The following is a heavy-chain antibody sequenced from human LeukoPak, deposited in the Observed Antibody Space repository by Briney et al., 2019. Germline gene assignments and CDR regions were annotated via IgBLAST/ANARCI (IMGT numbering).Heavy chain of an antibody. CDR3: AKPRTSGLGWAQFDY. CDR1: GFTFSSFA. CDR2: FDGNGPNT. J-gene: IGHJ4*02. V-gene: IGHV3-23*01. Sequence: GGSLRLSCAASGFTFSSFAMTWVRQAPGKGLEWVSGFDGNGPNTYYADSVKGRWTISRDNSRNTLYLEMNSLRPEDTAIYYCAKPRTSGLGWAQFDYWGRGALVTVSS. D-gene: IGHD2-8*02.